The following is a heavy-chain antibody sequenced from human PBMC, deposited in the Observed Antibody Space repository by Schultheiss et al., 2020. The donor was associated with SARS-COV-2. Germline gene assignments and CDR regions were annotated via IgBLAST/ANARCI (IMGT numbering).Heavy chain of an antibody. Sequence: SETLSLTCAVYGGSFSGYYWSWIRQPPGKGLEWIGYIYYSGSTNYNPSLKSRVTISVDTSKNQFSLKLSSVTAADTAVYYCARDADRSSTSWKGDWFDPWGQGSLVTVSS. V-gene: IGHV4-59*01. CDR2: IYYSGST. D-gene: IGHD2-2*01. CDR3: ARDADRSSTSWKGDWFDP. J-gene: IGHJ5*02. CDR1: GGSFSGYY.